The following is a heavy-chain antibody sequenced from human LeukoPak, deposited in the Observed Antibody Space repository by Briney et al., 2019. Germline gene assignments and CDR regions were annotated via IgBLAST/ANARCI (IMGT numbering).Heavy chain of an antibody. CDR3: ARESIAARAFDI. CDR1: GFTFSSYG. CDR2: IYYSGRT. V-gene: IGHV4-39*07. D-gene: IGHD6-13*01. Sequence: GSLRLSCAASGFTFSSYGMSWVRQGPGKGLEWIGSIYYSGRTYYNPSLKSRVAISVDTSKNQFSLKLSSVTAADTAIYYCARESIAARAFDIWGQGTMVTVSS. J-gene: IGHJ3*02.